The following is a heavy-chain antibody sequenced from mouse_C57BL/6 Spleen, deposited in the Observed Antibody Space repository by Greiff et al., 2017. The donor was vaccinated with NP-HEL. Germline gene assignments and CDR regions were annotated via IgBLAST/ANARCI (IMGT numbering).Heavy chain of an antibody. CDR2: IYPGSGST. CDR3: ASPLDSSGSGYAMDY. Sequence: VQLQQSGAELVKPGASVKMSCKASGYTFTSYWITWVKQRPGQGLEWIGDIYPGSGSTNYNEKFKSKATLTVDTSSSTAYMQLSSLTSEDSAVYYCASPLDSSGSGYAMDYWGQGTSVTVSS. V-gene: IGHV1-55*01. D-gene: IGHD3-2*02. J-gene: IGHJ4*01. CDR1: GYTFTSYW.